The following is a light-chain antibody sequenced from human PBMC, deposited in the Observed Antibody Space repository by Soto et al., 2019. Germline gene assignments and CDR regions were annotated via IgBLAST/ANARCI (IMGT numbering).Light chain of an antibody. V-gene: IGLV2-14*03. CDR2: EVS. Sequence: QSALTQPASVSGSPGQSITISCTGTSSDVGSYNSVSWYQQHPGKAPKLMIYEVSNRPSGVSNRFSGSKSGDTASLTFFGLQAEDEADYYCSSYTSASTLCVFGTGTKVTVL. CDR1: SSDVGSYNS. CDR3: SSYTSASTLCV. J-gene: IGLJ1*01.